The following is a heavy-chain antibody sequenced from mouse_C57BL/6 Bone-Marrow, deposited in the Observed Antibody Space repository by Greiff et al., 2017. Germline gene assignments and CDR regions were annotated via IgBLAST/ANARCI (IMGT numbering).Heavy chain of an antibody. Sequence: EVKVEESGAELVRPGASVKLSCTASGFNIKDDYMHWVKQRPEQGLEWIGWLDPENGDTEYASKFQGKATITADTSSNTAYLQLSSLTSEDTAVYYCTTEVKDYWGQGTTLTVSS. CDR2: LDPENGDT. D-gene: IGHD2-2*01. J-gene: IGHJ2*01. CDR1: GFNIKDDY. CDR3: TTEVKDY. V-gene: IGHV14-4*01.